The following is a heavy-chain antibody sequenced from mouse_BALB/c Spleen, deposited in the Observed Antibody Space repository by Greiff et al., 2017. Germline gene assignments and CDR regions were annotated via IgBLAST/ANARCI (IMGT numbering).Heavy chain of an antibody. J-gene: IGHJ4*01. CDR2: ISSGSSTI. V-gene: IGHV5-17*02. CDR3: ARWGTVVAPYAMDY. CDR1: GFTFSSFG. Sequence: EVQGVESGGGLVQPGGSRKLSCAASGFTFSSFGMHWVRQAPEKGLEWVAYISSGSSTIYYADTVKGRFTISRDNPKNTLFLQMTSLRSEDTAMYYCARWGTVVAPYAMDYWGQGTSVTVSS. D-gene: IGHD1-1*01.